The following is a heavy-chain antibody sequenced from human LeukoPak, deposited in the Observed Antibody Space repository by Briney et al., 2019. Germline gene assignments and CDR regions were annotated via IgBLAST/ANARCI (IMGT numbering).Heavy chain of an antibody. D-gene: IGHD3-10*01. V-gene: IGHV1-18*01. CDR3: ARDLGIWFGELLSTFQPFYFDY. CDR1: GYTFTSYG. Sequence: ASVKVSCKASGYTFTSYGISWVRQAPGQGLEWMGWISAYNGNTNYAQKLQGRVTVTTDTSTSTAYIELRSLRSDDTAVYYCARDLGIWFGELLSTFQPFYFDYWGQGTLVTVSS. J-gene: IGHJ4*02. CDR2: ISAYNGNT.